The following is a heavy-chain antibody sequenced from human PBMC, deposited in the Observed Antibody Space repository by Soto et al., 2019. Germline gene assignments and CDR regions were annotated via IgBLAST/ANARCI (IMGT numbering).Heavy chain of an antibody. D-gene: IGHD2-2*01. CDR2: ISAYNGNT. CDR1: GYTFTSYG. J-gene: IGHJ5*02. Sequence: ASVKVSCKASGYTFTSYGISWVRQAPGQGLEWMGWISAYNGNTNYAQKLQGRVTMTTDTSTSTAYMELRSLRSDDTAVYYCARADSYCSSTSCRNWFDPWGQGTLVTVSS. V-gene: IGHV1-18*01. CDR3: ARADSYCSSTSCRNWFDP.